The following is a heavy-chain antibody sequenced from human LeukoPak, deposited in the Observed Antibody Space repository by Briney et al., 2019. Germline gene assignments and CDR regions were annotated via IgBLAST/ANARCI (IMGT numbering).Heavy chain of an antibody. CDR2: IRYDGRSE. CDR1: EFIVSDYD. V-gene: IGHV3-30*02. D-gene: IGHD1-26*01. J-gene: IGHJ4*02. CDR3: ARTRLGTSTSFYFDL. Sequence: GGSLRLSCAASEFIVSDYDMHWVRQAPGKGLEWVALIRYDGRSEYYSGYMQGRFTISRDNSKNNLFLNMNNLGPEDTAVYFCARTRLGTSTSFYFDLWGQGTPITVSS.